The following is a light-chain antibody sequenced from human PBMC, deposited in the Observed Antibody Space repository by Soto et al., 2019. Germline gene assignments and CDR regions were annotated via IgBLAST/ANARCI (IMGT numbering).Light chain of an antibody. V-gene: IGLV1-40*01. CDR3: QSYDSSLSGWGV. CDR2: GNS. Sequence: QAVVMQPPSVSGAPGQRVTISCTGSSSNIGAGYDVHWYQQLPGTAPKLLIYGNSNRPSGVPDRFSGSKSGTSASLAITGLQAEDEADYYCQSYDSSLSGWGVFGGGTKVTVL. CDR1: SSNIGAGYD. J-gene: IGLJ2*01.